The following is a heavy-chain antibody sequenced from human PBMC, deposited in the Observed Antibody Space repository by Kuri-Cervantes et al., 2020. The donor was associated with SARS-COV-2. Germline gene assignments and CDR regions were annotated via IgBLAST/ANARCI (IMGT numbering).Heavy chain of an antibody. CDR3: AKDGDCSSTSCYYMDV. CDR2: ISSSSSYI. V-gene: IGHV3-21*04. CDR1: GFTFSSYS. J-gene: IGHJ6*03. Sequence: ETLSLTCAASGFTFSSYSMNWVRQAPGKGLEWVSSISSSSSYIYYADSVKGRFTISRDNAKNSLYLQMNSLRAGDTALYYCAKDGDCSSTSCYYMDVWGKGTTVTVSS. D-gene: IGHD2-2*01.